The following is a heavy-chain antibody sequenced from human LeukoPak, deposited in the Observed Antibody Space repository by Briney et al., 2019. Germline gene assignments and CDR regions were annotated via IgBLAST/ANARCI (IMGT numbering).Heavy chain of an antibody. J-gene: IGHJ4*02. V-gene: IGHV1-2*04. Sequence: ASVKVSCKASGYTITGYFIHWVRQAPGQGLEWMGWINPNSGGTNYAQKFQGWVTMTRDTSISTAYMELSRLRSDDTAVYYCARDLYDSSGYSSNYFDYWGQGTLVTVPS. CDR2: INPNSGGT. CDR3: ARDLYDSSGYSSNYFDY. CDR1: GYTITGYF. D-gene: IGHD3-22*01.